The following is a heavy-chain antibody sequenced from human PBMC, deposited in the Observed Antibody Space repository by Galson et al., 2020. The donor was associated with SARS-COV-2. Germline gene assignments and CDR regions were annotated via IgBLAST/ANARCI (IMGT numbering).Heavy chain of an antibody. J-gene: IGHJ4*02. D-gene: IGHD2-15*01. CDR1: GGSISSGSYY. V-gene: IGHV4-61*02. Sequence: SETLSLTCTVSGGSISSGSYYWSWIRQPAGKGLEWIGRIYTSGSTNYNPSLKSRVTISVDTSKNQFSLKLSSGTAADTAVYYCARDLVDCSGGSCYSFLDYWGQGTLVTVSS. CDR3: ARDLVDCSGGSCYSFLDY. CDR2: IYTSGST.